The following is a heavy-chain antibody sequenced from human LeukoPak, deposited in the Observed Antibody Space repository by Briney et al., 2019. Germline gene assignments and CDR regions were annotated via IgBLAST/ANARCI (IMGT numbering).Heavy chain of an antibody. V-gene: IGHV4-59*01. J-gene: IGHJ4*02. CDR1: GGSISSGY. CDR3: ARGLYDFVWVSYCN. CDR2: IYYSGST. D-gene: IGHD3-16*01. Sequence: SETLSLTCTVCGGSISSGYWSWIRQPPGRGWVWIGYIYYSGSTNYNPSLKSRVTISVDTSKYQCSLKLTAVSAADTAVYNCARGLYDFVWVSYCNWGQGILVTVSS.